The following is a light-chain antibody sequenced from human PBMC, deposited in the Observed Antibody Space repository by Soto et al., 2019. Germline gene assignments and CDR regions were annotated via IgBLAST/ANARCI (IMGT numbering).Light chain of an antibody. Sequence: DIVMSQSPDSLAVSLGERATFNCKSSQTILHSSTNRNYLAWYQQKPGQPLRLLFYWASTRASGVPVRFSASGSATDFTLTISTLQAEDVAVYHCQQYYRTPPTFGQGTKVDIK. CDR3: QQYYRTPPT. J-gene: IGKJ1*01. CDR2: WAS. V-gene: IGKV4-1*01. CDR1: QTILHSSTNRNY.